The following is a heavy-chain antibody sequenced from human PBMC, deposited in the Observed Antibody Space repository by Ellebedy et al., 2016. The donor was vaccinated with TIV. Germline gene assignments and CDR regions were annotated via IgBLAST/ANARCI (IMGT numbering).Heavy chain of an antibody. J-gene: IGHJ5*02. V-gene: IGHV4-34*01. CDR2: INHSGNI. CDR1: GGSFTDYY. Sequence: SETLSLXXAVYGGSFTDYYWSWIRQPPGKGLEWIGEINHSGNINYNPSLKSRLTISVDTSKNQFSLKLSSVTAADTAVYYCARDGGGYGGRWFDPWGQGTLVTVSS. D-gene: IGHD3-16*01. CDR3: ARDGGGYGGRWFDP.